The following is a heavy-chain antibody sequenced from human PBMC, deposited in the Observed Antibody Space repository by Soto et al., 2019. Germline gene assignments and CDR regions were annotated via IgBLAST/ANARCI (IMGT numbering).Heavy chain of an antibody. CDR3: GRDCGGDGCFRPILY. CDR2: IAGSGSNI. V-gene: IGHV3-48*02. J-gene: IGHJ4*02. CDR1: GFTFSDYP. D-gene: IGHD2-21*01. Sequence: EVQLVESGGALVQPGGSLRLSCAASGFTFSDYPMNWVRQAPGKGLEWISYIAGSGSNIYYADSVRGRFTISRDNAKNSLFLQMKGLRDDDTAIYYWGRDCGGDGCFRPILYGGQGARVTVPS.